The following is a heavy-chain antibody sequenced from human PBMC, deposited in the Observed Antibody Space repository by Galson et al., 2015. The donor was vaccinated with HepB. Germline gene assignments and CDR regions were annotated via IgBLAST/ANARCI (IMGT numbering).Heavy chain of an antibody. V-gene: IGHV1-18*04. CDR3: ARDRRMYSSSWTTFDY. D-gene: IGHD6-13*01. CDR1: GYTFTSYG. CDR2: ISAYNGNT. Sequence: SVKVSCKASGYTFTSYGISWVRQAPGQGLEWMGWISAYNGNTNYAQKLQGRVTMTTDTSTSTAYMELRSLRSDDTAVYYCARDRRMYSSSWTTFDYWGQGTLVTVSS. J-gene: IGHJ4*02.